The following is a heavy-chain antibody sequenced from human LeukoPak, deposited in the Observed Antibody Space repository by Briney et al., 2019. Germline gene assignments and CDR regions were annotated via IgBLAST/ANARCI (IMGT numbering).Heavy chain of an antibody. Sequence: SETLSLTCAVYGGSFSGYYWSWIRQPPGKGLEWIGEINHSGSTNYNPSLKSRVTISVDTSKNQFSLKLSSVTAADTAVYYCARVKWELLSGYYYYMDVWGKGTTVTVSS. CDR3: ARVKWELLSGYYYYMDV. V-gene: IGHV4-34*01. J-gene: IGHJ6*03. CDR2: INHSGST. D-gene: IGHD1-26*01. CDR1: GGSFSGYY.